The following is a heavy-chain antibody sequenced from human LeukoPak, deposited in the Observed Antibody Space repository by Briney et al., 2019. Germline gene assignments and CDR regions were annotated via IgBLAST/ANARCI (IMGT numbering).Heavy chain of an antibody. CDR2: INPSSGGT. CDR1: GYTFTGVY. J-gene: IGHJ3*01. CDR3: RLFHTPIFDL. Sequence: GASVKISCKASGYTFTGVYIHWVRQAPGQGLEWTGRIEWMGRINPSSGGTNYAQNFRGRVTMAWDTSISTAYLDLSRLTSYDTAVYYCRLFHTPIFDLWGQGTMITVSS. D-gene: IGHD3-3*01. V-gene: IGHV1-2*06.